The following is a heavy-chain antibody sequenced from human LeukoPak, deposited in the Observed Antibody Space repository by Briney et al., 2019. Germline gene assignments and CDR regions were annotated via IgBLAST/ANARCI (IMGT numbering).Heavy chain of an antibody. Sequence: ASVKVSCKASGYTFTDYYMHWVRQAPGQGLEWMGWINPNSGGTNYAQKFQGRVTMTRDTSISTAYMELSRLRSDDTAVYYCARDRAIGGAFDIWGQGTMVTVSS. CDR1: GYTFTDYY. D-gene: IGHD2-2*01. J-gene: IGHJ3*02. CDR2: INPNSGGT. CDR3: ARDRAIGGAFDI. V-gene: IGHV1-2*02.